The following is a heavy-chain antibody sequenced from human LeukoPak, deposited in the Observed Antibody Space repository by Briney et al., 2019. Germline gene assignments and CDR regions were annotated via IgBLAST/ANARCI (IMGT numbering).Heavy chain of an antibody. CDR1: GFTFSSYS. J-gene: IGHJ4*02. Sequence: PGGSLRLSCAASGFTFSSYSMNWVRQAPGKGLEWVSSINYSGTNIYYADSVEGRFTISRDNAKNSLFLQMNSLRPEDTAVYYCVTSGCSGATCYFYFDFWGQGTLVTVSS. CDR3: VTSGCSGATCYFYFDF. V-gene: IGHV3-21*01. D-gene: IGHD2-15*01. CDR2: INYSGTNI.